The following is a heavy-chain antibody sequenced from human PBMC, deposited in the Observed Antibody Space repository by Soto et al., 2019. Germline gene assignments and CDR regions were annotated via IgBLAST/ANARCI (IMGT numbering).Heavy chain of an antibody. Sequence: ASVKVSCKASGYTFTSYGISWVRQAPGQGLEWMGWISAYNGNTNYAQKLQGRVTMTTDTSTSTAYMELRSLRSDDTAVYYCARAGGAVVGVVLYYYYGMDVWGQGTTVTVSS. V-gene: IGHV1-18*01. D-gene: IGHD3-3*01. J-gene: IGHJ6*02. CDR1: GYTFTSYG. CDR2: ISAYNGNT. CDR3: ARAGGAVVGVVLYYYYGMDV.